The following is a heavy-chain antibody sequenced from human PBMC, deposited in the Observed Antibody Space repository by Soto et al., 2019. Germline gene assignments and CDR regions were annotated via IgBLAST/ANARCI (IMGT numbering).Heavy chain of an antibody. Sequence: EVQLVESGGALVQPGGSLRLSCATSGFTFTHYWMNWVRQAPGKGLEWVANINIDGTEKYYGDSVQGRFTISRDNAKNSLYLQMDSLRDEDMAVYYCARSRGWEMRDYWGQGTLVTVSS. J-gene: IGHJ4*02. CDR3: ARSRGWEMRDY. V-gene: IGHV3-7*01. CDR2: INIDGTEK. CDR1: GFTFTHYW. D-gene: IGHD6-19*01.